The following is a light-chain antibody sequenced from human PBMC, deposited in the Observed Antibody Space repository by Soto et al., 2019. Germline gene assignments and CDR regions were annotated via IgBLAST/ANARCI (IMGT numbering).Light chain of an antibody. V-gene: IGKV3-11*01. CDR1: QSVSTY. CDR3: QHRSNWPPLT. CDR2: DAS. J-gene: IGKJ4*01. Sequence: EIVLTQSPATLSLSPGERATLSCRASQSVSTYLAWFQQKPGQAPRLLIYDASNRATGIPARFSGSGSGTDFTLTISSLEPEDFAVYYCQHRSNWPPLTFGGGTKVDIK.